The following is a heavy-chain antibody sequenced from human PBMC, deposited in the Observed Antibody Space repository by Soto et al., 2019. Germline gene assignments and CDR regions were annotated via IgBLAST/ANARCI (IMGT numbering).Heavy chain of an antibody. CDR1: GFTFSSYW. CDR2: INSDGSST. Sequence: GGSLRLSCAASGFTFSSYWMHWVRQAPGKGLVWVSRINSDGSSTSYADSVKGRFTISRDNAKNTLYLQMNSLRAEDTAVYYFSRCSSSTGAFDFWGQGTMVTVSS. V-gene: IGHV3-74*01. CDR3: SRCSSSTGAFDF. D-gene: IGHD2-2*01. J-gene: IGHJ3*01.